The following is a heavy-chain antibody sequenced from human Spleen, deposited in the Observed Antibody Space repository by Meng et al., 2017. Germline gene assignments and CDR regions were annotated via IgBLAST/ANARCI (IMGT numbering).Heavy chain of an antibody. D-gene: IGHD3-10*01. CDR2: INHSGST. CDR3: ARVLAITMVRGVQGEFDY. J-gene: IGHJ4*02. CDR1: FSSYA. V-gene: IGHV4-34*01. Sequence: FSSYAMSWVRQVPGKGLEWIGEINHSGSTNYNPSLKSRVTLSVDTSKNQFSLKLSSVTAADTAVYYCARVLAITMVRGVQGEFDYWGQGTLVTVSS.